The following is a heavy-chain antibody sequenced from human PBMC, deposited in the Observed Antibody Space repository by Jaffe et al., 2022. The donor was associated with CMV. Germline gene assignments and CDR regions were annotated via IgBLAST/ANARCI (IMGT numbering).Heavy chain of an antibody. V-gene: IGHV1-69*09. CDR3: ARDVLGGYYYYYYMDV. D-gene: IGHD3-16*01. CDR2: IIPILGIA. J-gene: IGHJ6*03. Sequence: QVQLVQSGAEVKKPGSSVKVSCKASGGTFSSYAISWVRQAPGQGLEWMGRIIPILGIANYAQKFQGRVTITADKSTSTAYMELSSLRSEDTAVYYCARDVLGGYYYYYYMDVWGKGTTVTVSS. CDR1: GGTFSSYA.